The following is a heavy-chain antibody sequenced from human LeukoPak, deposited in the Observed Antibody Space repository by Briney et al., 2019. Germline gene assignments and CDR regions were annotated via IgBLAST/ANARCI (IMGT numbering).Heavy chain of an antibody. V-gene: IGHV4-59*01. CDR1: GGSISSYY. CDR3: ARGSRELLGLYYFDY. D-gene: IGHD1-26*01. J-gene: IGHJ4*02. CDR2: IYYSGST. Sequence: PSETLSLTCTVSGGSISSYYWSWIRQPPGKGLEWIGYIYYSGSTNYNPSLKSRVTISVDTSKNQFSLKLSSVTAADTAVYYCARGSRELLGLYYFDYWGQGTLVTVSS.